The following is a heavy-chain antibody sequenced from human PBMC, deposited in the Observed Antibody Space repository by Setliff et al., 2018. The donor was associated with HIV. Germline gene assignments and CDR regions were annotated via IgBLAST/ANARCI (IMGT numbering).Heavy chain of an antibody. D-gene: IGHD3-10*01. J-gene: IGHJ4*02. CDR3: ASPSDYYASGSYGH. V-gene: IGHV4-39*02. Sequence: ASETLSLTCAVSGDSVSNDNYYWGWIRQPPGKGLEWIGSFHYGGTPNYNPSLRGRVDISVDTSKNHFSLRLTSVTAADTAAYYCASPSDYYASGSYGHWGQGTQVTVSS. CDR2: FHYGGTP. CDR1: GDSVSNDNYY.